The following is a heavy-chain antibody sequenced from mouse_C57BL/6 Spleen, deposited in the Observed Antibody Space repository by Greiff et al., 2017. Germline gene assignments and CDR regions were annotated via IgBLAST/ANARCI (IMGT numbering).Heavy chain of an antibody. V-gene: IGHV7-3*01. J-gene: IGHJ3*01. D-gene: IGHD2-2*01. CDR2: IRNKANGYTT. Sequence: EVQRVESGGGLVQPGGSLSLSCAASGFTFTDYYMSWVRQPPGKALEWLGFIRNKANGYTTEYSASVKGRFTISRDNSQSILYLQMNALRAEDSATYYCARYIGVRGFAYWGQGTLVTVSA. CDR1: GFTFTDYY. CDR3: ARYIGVRGFAY.